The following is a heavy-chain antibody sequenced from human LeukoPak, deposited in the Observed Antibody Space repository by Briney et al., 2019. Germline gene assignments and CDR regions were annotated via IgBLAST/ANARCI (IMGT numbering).Heavy chain of an antibody. CDR2: IYYSGST. J-gene: IGHJ4*02. Sequence: SETLSLTCTVSGGSISSYYWSSIRQPPGKGLEWIRYIYYSGSTNYNPSLKSRVTLSVDTSKNQFSLKLSSVTAADTAVYYCARANLWPSYYFDYWGQGTLVTVPS. CDR1: GGSISSYY. D-gene: IGHD3-10*01. CDR3: ARANLWPSYYFDY. V-gene: IGHV4-59*01.